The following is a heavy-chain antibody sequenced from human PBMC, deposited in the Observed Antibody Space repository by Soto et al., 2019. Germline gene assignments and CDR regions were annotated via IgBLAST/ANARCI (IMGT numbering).Heavy chain of an antibody. D-gene: IGHD3-16*01. CDR3: ARDRVAGIWGDAVDS. CDR2: INPYNADT. CDR1: GYTFTNHG. J-gene: IGHJ3*02. Sequence: QVQLVQSGTEVKKPGASVKVSCKTSGYTFTNHGINWVRQAPGQGLEWMGWINPYNADTNYAQKLQGRVTITTDTSTTTAYMDLRSLTSDDTAVYYCARDRVAGIWGDAVDSWGQGTVVTVSS. V-gene: IGHV1-18*04.